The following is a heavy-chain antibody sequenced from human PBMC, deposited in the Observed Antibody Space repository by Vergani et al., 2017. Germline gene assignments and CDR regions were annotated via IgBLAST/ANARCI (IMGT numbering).Heavy chain of an antibody. CDR3: ARDQPRESFWSGYYYGMDV. J-gene: IGHJ6*02. V-gene: IGHV4-59*01. D-gene: IGHD3-3*01. CDR2: IYYSGST. CDR1: GGSISSYY. Sequence: QVQLQESGPGLVKPSETLSLTCTVSGGSISSYYWSWIRQPPGKGLEWIGYIYYSGSTNYNPSLKSRVTISVDTSKNQFSLKLSSVTAADTAVYYCARDQPRESFWSGYYYGMDVWGQGTTVTVSS.